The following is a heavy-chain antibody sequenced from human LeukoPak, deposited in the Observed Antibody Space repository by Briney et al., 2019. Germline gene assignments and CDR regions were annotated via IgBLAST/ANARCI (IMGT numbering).Heavy chain of an antibody. Sequence: GGSLRLSCAASGFTFSSYWMTWVRQAPGKGLEWVANIKQDGSEKYYVDSVKGRFTISRDNAKNSLYLQMNSLRAEDTAVYYCARPGRPFYYYYMDVWGKGTTVTVSS. J-gene: IGHJ6*03. CDR1: GFTFSSYW. CDR2: IKQDGSEK. CDR3: ARPGRPFYYYYMDV. D-gene: IGHD1-1*01. V-gene: IGHV3-7*01.